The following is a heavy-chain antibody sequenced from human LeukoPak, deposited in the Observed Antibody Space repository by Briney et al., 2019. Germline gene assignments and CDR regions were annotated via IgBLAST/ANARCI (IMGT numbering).Heavy chain of an antibody. V-gene: IGHV3-66*01. J-gene: IGHJ4*02. CDR3: ARRYSSGWFDY. CDR1: GFTVSSNY. Sequence: PGGSLRLSCAASGFTVSSNYMSWVRQAPEKGLEWVSVIYSGGSTYYADSVKGRFTISRDNSKNTLYLQMNSLRAEDTAVYYCARRYSSGWFDYWGQGTLVTVSS. CDR2: IYSGGST. D-gene: IGHD6-19*01.